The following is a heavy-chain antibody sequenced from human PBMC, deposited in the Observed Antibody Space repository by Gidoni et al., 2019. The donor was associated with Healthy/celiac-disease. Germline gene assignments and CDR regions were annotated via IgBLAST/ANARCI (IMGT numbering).Heavy chain of an antibody. V-gene: IGHV3-30*18. Sequence: QVQLVESGGGVVQPGRALRLSCEAYGFTFSSYGMPWVRPAPGKGLEWVAVISYDGSNKYYADSVKGRFTISRDNSKNTLYLQMNSLRAEDTAVYYCAKDLRGSSPAPYYYYGMDVWGQGTTVTVSS. CDR3: AKDLRGSSPAPYYYYGMDV. CDR2: ISYDGSNK. CDR1: GFTFSSYG. D-gene: IGHD6-13*01. J-gene: IGHJ6*02.